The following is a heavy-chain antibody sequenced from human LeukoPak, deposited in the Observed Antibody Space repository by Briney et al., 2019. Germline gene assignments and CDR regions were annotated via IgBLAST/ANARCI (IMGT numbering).Heavy chain of an antibody. Sequence: ASGKVCFNCAAYSFTSYDINWMRQAPGQGNGLMGWMNANSGNTGYAKKFQGRDTMIRNTSISTGYMELSSLKCEDTAVYYCARIKRGYSYGNFDYWGQGTLVTVSS. CDR3: ARIKRGYSYGNFDY. CDR2: MNANSGNT. D-gene: IGHD5-18*01. V-gene: IGHV1-8*01. CDR1: AYSFTSYD. J-gene: IGHJ4*02.